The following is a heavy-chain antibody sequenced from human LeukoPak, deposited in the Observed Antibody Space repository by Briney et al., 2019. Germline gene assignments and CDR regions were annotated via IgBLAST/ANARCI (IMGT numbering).Heavy chain of an antibody. J-gene: IGHJ3*02. CDR2: IIPMSETP. Sequence: ASVKVSCKASGGTFSINAITWVRQAPGQGLEWMGGIIPMSETPKYTQKFQGRVTVATDESTNTAYMELSSLRSEDTAVYYCARDKNSGECVSNSCYGVWPLDIWGQGTMVTVSS. CDR1: GGTFSINA. CDR3: ARDKNSGECVSNSCYGVWPLDI. V-gene: IGHV1-69*05. D-gene: IGHD2-2*01.